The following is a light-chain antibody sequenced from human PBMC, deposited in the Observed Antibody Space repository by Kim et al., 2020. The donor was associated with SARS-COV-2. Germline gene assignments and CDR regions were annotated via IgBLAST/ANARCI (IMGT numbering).Light chain of an antibody. V-gene: IGLV2-14*03. CDR3: SSYTSSSTWV. J-gene: IGLJ3*02. Sequence: GPSITISCTGTSSDVGGYNYVSWYQQHPGKAPKLMIYDVSNRPSGVSNLFSGSKSGNTASLTISGLQAEDEADYYCSSYTSSSTWVFGGGI. CDR2: DVS. CDR1: SSDVGGYNY.